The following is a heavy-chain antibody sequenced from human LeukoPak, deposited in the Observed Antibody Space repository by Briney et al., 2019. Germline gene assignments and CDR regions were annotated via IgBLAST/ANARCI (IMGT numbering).Heavy chain of an antibody. CDR2: IYYSGST. V-gene: IGHV4-31*11. J-gene: IGHJ4*02. CDR1: GGSFSGYY. Sequence: PSETLSLTCAVYGGSFSGYYWSWIRQHPGKGLEWIGYIYYSGSTYYNPSLKSRVTISVDTSKNQFSLKLSSVTAADTAVYYCARITGGYSYGYFDYWGQGTLVTVSS. D-gene: IGHD5-18*01. CDR3: ARITGGYSYGYFDY.